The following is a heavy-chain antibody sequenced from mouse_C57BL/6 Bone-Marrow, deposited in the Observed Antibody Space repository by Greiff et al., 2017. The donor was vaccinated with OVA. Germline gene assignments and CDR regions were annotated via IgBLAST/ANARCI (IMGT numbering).Heavy chain of an antibody. V-gene: IGHV5-12*01. Sequence: EVQLVESGGGLVQPGGSLKLSCAASGFTFSDYYMYWVRQTPEKRLEWVAYISNGGGSTYYPDTVKGRFTIARDNAKNTLYLQMSRLKSEDAAMYYCARAYYYGSSWFAYWGQGTLVTVSA. D-gene: IGHD1-1*01. CDR1: GFTFSDYY. CDR2: ISNGGGST. J-gene: IGHJ3*01. CDR3: ARAYYYGSSWFAY.